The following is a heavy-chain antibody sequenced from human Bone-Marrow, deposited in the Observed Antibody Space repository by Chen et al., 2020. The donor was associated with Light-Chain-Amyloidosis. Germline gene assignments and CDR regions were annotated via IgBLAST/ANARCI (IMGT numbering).Heavy chain of an antibody. D-gene: IGHD1-1*01. J-gene: IGHJ3*02. V-gene: IGHV3-21*01. CDR3: VRHLGAWDDRDAFDI. CDR2: ITTSSNYI. CDR1: GFTFSSYS. Sequence: EVQLVESGGGLVQPGRSLRLSCAASGFTFSSYSMNWVRQTPGKGLEWVSSITTSSNYIYYADSVKGRFTISRDNAKNSLYLQMNSLRAEDTAMYYCVRHLGAWDDRDAFDIWGQGTMVTVSS.